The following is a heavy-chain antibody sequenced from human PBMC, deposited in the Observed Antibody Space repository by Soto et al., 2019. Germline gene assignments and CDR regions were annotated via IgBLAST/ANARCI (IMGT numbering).Heavy chain of an antibody. D-gene: IGHD6-13*01. Sequence: QVQLVQSGAEVKKPGASVKLSCRTSGYTFTHYYIYWVRQAPGQGLEWLAIINPASGSTNYAQDFQGRVTLTMDTSTTTVYMELSGLRAEDTAIFYCARDLAAGDHWGKGTLVTVSS. CDR1: GYTFTHYY. V-gene: IGHV1-46*03. J-gene: IGHJ4*02. CDR3: ARDLAAGDH. CDR2: INPASGST.